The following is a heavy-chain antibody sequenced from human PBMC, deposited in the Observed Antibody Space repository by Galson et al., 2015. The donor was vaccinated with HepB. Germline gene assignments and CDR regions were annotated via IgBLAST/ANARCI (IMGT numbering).Heavy chain of an antibody. CDR1: GYSFTSYW. V-gene: IGHV5-10-1*01. CDR3: ALTDPKGGSYFAFDI. J-gene: IGHJ3*02. D-gene: IGHD1-26*01. Sequence: QSGAEVKKPGESLRISCKGSGYSFTSYWISWVRQMPGKGLEWMGRIDPSDSYTNYSPSFQGHVTISADKSISTAYLQWSSLKASDTAMYYCALTDPKGGSYFAFDIWGQGTMVTVSS. CDR2: IDPSDSYT.